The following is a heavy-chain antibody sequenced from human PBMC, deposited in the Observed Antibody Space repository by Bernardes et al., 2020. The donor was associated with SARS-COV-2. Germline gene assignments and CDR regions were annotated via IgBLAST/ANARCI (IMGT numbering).Heavy chain of an antibody. Sequence: GGSLRLSCAASGFAFSSHWMHWVRQDAGKGLVWPSRMNMDGSTKDYAASVKGRFTISRDNAKNTLYLQMNNLRLDDRAVYYCVRGSPPGISGGPWTSEYWGQGTLVTVSS. CDR3: VRGSPPGISGGPWTSEY. CDR1: GFAFSSHW. J-gene: IGHJ4*02. CDR2: MNMDGSTK. V-gene: IGHV3-74*01. D-gene: IGHD3-3*02.